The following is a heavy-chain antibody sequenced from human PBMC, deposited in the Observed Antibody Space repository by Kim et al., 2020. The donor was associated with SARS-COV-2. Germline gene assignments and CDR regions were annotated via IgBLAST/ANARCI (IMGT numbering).Heavy chain of an antibody. CDR1: GGSTGSSRYY. D-gene: IGHD3-16*01. Sequence: SETLSLTCTVSGGSTGSSRYYWGWVRQAPGKGLEWIGSINYSGNTDYNPSLKSRVTMSVDTSNNHFSLTLKSVTAADTALYYCARMPGSETFWGIISYSLDYWGQGTLVAGSS. CDR3: ARMPGSETFWGIISYSLDY. V-gene: IGHV4-39*07. CDR2: INYSGNT. J-gene: IGHJ4*02.